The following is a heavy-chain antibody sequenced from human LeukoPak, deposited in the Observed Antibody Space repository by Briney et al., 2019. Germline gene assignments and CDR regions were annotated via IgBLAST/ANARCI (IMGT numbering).Heavy chain of an antibody. V-gene: IGHV1-2*02. J-gene: IGHJ5*02. CDR2: INPNSGGT. CDR3: ATRAWEGWFDP. D-gene: IGHD1-26*01. Sequence: ASVKVSCKASGYTFTGYYMHWVRQAPGQGLEWMGWINPNSGGTNYAQKFQGRVTMTRDTSISTAYMELSSLRSEDTAVYYCATRAWEGWFDPWGQGTLVTVSS. CDR1: GYTFTGYY.